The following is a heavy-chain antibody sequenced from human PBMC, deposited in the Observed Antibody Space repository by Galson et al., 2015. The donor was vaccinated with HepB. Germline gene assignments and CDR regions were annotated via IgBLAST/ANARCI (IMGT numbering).Heavy chain of an antibody. D-gene: IGHD6-19*01. Sequence: SLRLSCAASRFTFSTYWMRWVRQAPGKGLEWVASIKPDGTVQVYVDSVKGRFTISRDNAKNSLSLQVNSLRVEDTAVYYCARDRDGGWSYDCWGQGTLVTVSS. CDR1: RFTFSTYW. J-gene: IGHJ4*02. CDR2: IKPDGTVQ. CDR3: ARDRDGGWSYDC. V-gene: IGHV3-7*03.